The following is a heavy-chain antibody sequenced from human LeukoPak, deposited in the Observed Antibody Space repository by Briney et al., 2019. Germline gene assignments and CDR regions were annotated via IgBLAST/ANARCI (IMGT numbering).Heavy chain of an antibody. CDR3: ARDTLEYSNSPDALDI. CDR2: ISSSSSYI. D-gene: IGHD4-23*01. V-gene: IGHV3-21*01. Sequence: PGGSLRLSCAASGFTFSSYWMSWVRQAPGKGLEWVSSISSSSSYIYYADSVRGRFTISRDNAKNSLYMQMESLRDEDTAIYYCARDTLEYSNSPDALDIWGQGTMVTVSS. J-gene: IGHJ3*02. CDR1: GFTFSSYW.